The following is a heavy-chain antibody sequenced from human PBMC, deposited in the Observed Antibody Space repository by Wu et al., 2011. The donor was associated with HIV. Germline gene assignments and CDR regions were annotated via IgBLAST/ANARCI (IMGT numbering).Heavy chain of an antibody. CDR1: GYTFTTYY. D-gene: IGHD3-22*01. J-gene: IGHJ4*02. CDR3: ARPVVRYYYDTSGRTLGD. Sequence: QVQLVQSGAEVKKPGASVKVSCKASGYTFTTYYMHWVRQAPGQGLEWMGIINPSGGSTTYAQQFQGRVSMTRDTSTGIVYMELSSLRSEDTALYYCARPVVRYYYDTSGRTLGDWGQGTLVTVSS. CDR2: INPSGGST. V-gene: IGHV1-46*01.